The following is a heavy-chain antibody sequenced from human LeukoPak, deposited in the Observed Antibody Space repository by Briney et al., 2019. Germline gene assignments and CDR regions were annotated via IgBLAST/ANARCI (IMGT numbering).Heavy chain of an antibody. Sequence: SETLSLTCAVSGGSISSGGYSWSWIRQPPGKGLEWIGYIYYSGSTYYNPSLKSRVTISVDTSKNQFSLKLSSVTAADTAVYYCARDNYYGSGSYYLRLAGFDPWGQGTLVTVSS. CDR1: GGSISSGGYS. CDR3: ARDNYYGSGSYYLRLAGFDP. CDR2: IYYSGST. D-gene: IGHD3-10*01. J-gene: IGHJ5*02. V-gene: IGHV4-30-4*07.